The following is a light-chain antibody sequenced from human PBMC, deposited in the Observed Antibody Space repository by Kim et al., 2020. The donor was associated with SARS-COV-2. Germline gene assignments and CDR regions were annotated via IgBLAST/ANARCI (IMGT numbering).Light chain of an antibody. V-gene: IGKV1-39*01. J-gene: IGKJ3*01. Sequence: DIQMTQSASSLSASVGDRVTITRRTTQSISSHLNWYQQKPGRAPKLLISAASTLQGGVPSRFSGSGSETDFTLTISSLQPEDFATYFCQQSYITPFTFGPGTKVDIK. CDR1: QSISSH. CDR3: QQSYITPFT. CDR2: AAS.